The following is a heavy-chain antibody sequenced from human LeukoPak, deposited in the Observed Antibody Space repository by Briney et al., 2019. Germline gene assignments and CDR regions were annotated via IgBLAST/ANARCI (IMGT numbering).Heavy chain of an antibody. J-gene: IGHJ6*02. CDR2: ISPSGGST. D-gene: IGHD6-19*01. Sequence: ASVKVSCKASGYTLTSYYMHWVRQAPGQGLEWMGIISPSGGSTSYAQKFQGRVTMTRDTSTSTVYMELSSLRSEDTAVYYCARDRATSSGWPIYYYYYGMDVWGQGTTVTVSS. V-gene: IGHV1-46*01. CDR3: ARDRATSSGWPIYYYYYGMDV. CDR1: GYTLTSYY.